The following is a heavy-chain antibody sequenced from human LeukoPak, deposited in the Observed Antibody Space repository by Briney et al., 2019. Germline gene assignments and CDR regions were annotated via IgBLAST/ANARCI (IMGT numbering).Heavy chain of an antibody. V-gene: IGHV1-69*05. CDR1: GGTFSSYA. CDR2: IIPIFGTA. Sequence: ASVKDSCKASGGTFSSYAISWVRQAPGQGLEWMGGIIPIFGTANYAQKFQGRVTITTDESTSTAYMELSSLRSEDTAVYYCARAPTEMATMVGDYWGQGTLVTVSS. CDR3: ARAPTEMATMVGDY. D-gene: IGHD5-24*01. J-gene: IGHJ4*02.